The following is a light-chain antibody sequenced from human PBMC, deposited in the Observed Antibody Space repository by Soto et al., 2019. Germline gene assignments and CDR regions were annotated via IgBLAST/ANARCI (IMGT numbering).Light chain of an antibody. CDR1: QSVSSSY. V-gene: IGKV3-20*01. J-gene: IGKJ1*01. CDR3: QQYGSSPQT. CDR2: GAS. Sequence: ESVLTQSPGTLSLSPWERSTLSCRASQSVSSSYLAWYQQKPGQAPRLLIYGASSRATGIPDRFSGSGSGTDFTLTISRLEPEDFAVYYCQQYGSSPQTFGQGTKVDIK.